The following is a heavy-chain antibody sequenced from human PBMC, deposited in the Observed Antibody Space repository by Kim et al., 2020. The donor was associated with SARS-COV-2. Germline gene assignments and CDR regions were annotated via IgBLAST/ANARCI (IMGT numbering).Heavy chain of an antibody. J-gene: IGHJ4*02. V-gene: IGHV3-11*04. CDR3: ARNGANYYDSSGD. Sequence: VKGRFTTSRDKATNSLYLQMNGLRAEDTAVYYCARNGANYYDSSGDWGQGTLVTVSS. D-gene: IGHD3-22*01.